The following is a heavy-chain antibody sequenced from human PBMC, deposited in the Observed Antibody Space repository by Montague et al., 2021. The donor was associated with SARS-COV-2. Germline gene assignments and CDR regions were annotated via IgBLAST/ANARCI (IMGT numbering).Heavy chain of an antibody. CDR2: IDWDGDK. CDR1: GFSLSTSGMC. J-gene: IGHJ6*02. V-gene: IGHV2-70*11. CDR3: ARGPSDTYYYNGMDV. Sequence: VKPTQTLTLTCTFSGFSLSTSGMCMTWIRQPPGKALEWLARIDWDGDKYYNTSLKCRLTISKDTSKNLVVLTMTNMDPVDTATYYCARGPSDTYYYNGMDVWGRGTTVTVSS.